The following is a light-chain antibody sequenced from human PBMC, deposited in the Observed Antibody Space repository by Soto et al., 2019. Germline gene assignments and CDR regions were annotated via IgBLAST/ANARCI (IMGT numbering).Light chain of an antibody. CDR3: QQLKSYPLP. Sequence: DIQLTQSPSFLSASVGDRVTITCRTSQDISSYLAWYQQKPGKAPQLLISAASTLQSGVPSRFSGSGSGTEFTLTISSLQPEEFATYYCQQLKSYPLPFGGGTKVEI. CDR1: QDISSY. J-gene: IGKJ4*01. CDR2: AAS. V-gene: IGKV1-9*01.